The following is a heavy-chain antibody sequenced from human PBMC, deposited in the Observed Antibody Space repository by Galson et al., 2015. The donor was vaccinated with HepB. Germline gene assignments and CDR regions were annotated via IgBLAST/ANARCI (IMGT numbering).Heavy chain of an antibody. J-gene: IGHJ6*02. CDR1: GFTFGDYA. Sequence: SLRLSCAASGFTFGDYAMSWFRQAPGKGLEWVGFIRSKAYGGTTEYAASVKGRFTISRDDSKSIAYLQMNSLKTEDTAVYYCTRGVDLSNYYYYYGMGVWGQGTTVTVSS. CDR3: TRGVDLSNYYYYYGMGV. D-gene: IGHD2-15*01. CDR2: IRSKAYGGTT. V-gene: IGHV3-49*03.